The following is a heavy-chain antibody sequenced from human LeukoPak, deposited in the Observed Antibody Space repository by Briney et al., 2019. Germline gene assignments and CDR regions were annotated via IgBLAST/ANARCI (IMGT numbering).Heavy chain of an antibody. D-gene: IGHD3-22*01. J-gene: IGHJ4*02. CDR3: ARVLVAVFDY. Sequence: GGSLRLSCAASGFTVSSNYMSWVRQAPGKGLEWVSVIYSGGSTYYADSVKGRFTISRDNSKNTLYPQMNSLRAEDTAVYYCARVLVAVFDYWGQGTLVTVSS. CDR2: IYSGGST. V-gene: IGHV3-66*01. CDR1: GFTVSSNY.